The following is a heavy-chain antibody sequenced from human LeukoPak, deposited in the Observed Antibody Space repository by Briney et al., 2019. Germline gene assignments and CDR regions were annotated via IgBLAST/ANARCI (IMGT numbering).Heavy chain of an antibody. Sequence: GGSLRLSCAASGLTFSSSDMYWVRQAPGKGLEWVAFIRYDGSSKYYADSVKGQFTISRDNSKNTLYLQMNSLRPKDAAVYYCAKGANHPLLYYFDFWGQGTLVTVSS. CDR3: AKGANHPLLYYFDF. CDR1: GLTFSSSD. CDR2: IRYDGSSK. J-gene: IGHJ4*02. D-gene: IGHD2-8*01. V-gene: IGHV3-30*02.